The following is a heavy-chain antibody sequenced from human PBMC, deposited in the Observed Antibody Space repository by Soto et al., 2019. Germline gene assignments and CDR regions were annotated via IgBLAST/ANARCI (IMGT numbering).Heavy chain of an antibody. J-gene: IGHJ4*02. CDR1: GGSFSGYY. CDR3: ARSLIAAAGTFDY. D-gene: IGHD6-13*01. CDR2: INHSGST. V-gene: IGHV4-34*01. Sequence: SETLSLTCAVYGGSFSGYYWSWIRQPPGKGLEWIGEINHSGSTNYNPSLKSRVTISVVTSKNQFSLKLSSVTAADTAVYYCARSLIAAAGTFDYWGQGTLVTVSS.